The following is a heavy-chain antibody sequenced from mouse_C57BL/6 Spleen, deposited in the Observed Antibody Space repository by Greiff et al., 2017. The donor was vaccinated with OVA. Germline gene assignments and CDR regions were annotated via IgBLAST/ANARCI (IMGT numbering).Heavy chain of an antibody. D-gene: IGHD1-1*01. CDR2: IDPSDSYT. CDR1: GYTFTSYW. Sequence: VQLQQPGAELVMPGASVKLSCKASGYTFTSYWMHWVKQRPGQGLEWIGEIDPSDSYTNYNQKFKGKSTLTVDKSSSTAYMQLSSLTSEDSAVYYCARLGYYGSRRDFDYWGQGTTLTVSS. CDR3: ARLGYYGSRRDFDY. V-gene: IGHV1-69*01. J-gene: IGHJ2*01.